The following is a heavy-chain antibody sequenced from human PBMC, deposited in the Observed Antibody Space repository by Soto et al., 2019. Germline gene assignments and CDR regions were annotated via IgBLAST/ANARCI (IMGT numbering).Heavy chain of an antibody. D-gene: IGHD6-13*01. CDR3: TRDASRDSSARGWFDP. CDR2: ISSNSAYI. Sequence: GWSLRLSCASSVFTFLSFTMNWVRQAPGKGLEWVSTISSNSAYIYYTDALRGRFTISRDNAKNSLHLQMNSLRAEDTAVYYCTRDASRDSSARGWFDPWGPGTLVTVSS. J-gene: IGHJ5*02. CDR1: VFTFLSFT. V-gene: IGHV3-21*01.